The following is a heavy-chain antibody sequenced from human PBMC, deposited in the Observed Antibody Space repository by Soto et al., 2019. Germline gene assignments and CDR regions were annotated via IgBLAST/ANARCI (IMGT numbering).Heavy chain of an antibody. V-gene: IGHV4-34*01. D-gene: IGHD3-3*01. Sequence: QVQLQQWGAGLLKPSETLSLTCAVYGGSFSGYYWSWIRQPPGKGLEWLGEINHSGSTNYNPSLRSRLTTSVDTSNNQFSLWLRCVTAADTAVYYCAIGDYVLWSGYPAYYYYYYGMAVWGQGTTVTVSS. CDR2: INHSGST. J-gene: IGHJ6*02. CDR1: GGSFSGYY. CDR3: AIGDYVLWSGYPAYYYYYYGMAV.